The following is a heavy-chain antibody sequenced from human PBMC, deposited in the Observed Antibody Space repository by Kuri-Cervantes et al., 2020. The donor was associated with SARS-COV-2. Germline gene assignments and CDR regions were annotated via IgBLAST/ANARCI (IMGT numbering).Heavy chain of an antibody. V-gene: IGHV4-4*07. J-gene: IGHJ6*03. CDR2: IYTSGST. CDR3: ARDNPLYGGNPHYYYYSYMDV. Sequence: SETLSLTCTVSGGSISSYYWSWIRQPAGKGLEWIGRIYTSGSTNYNPSLKSRVTMSVDTSKNQFSLKLSSVTAADTAVYYCARDNPLYGGNPHYYYYSYMDVWDKGATVTVSS. D-gene: IGHD4-23*01. CDR1: GGSISSYY.